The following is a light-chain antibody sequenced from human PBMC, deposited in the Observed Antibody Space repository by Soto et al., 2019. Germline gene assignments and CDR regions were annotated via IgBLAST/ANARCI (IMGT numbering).Light chain of an antibody. CDR2: DVS. J-gene: IGLJ2*01. Sequence: QSALTQPRSVSGSPGQSGTISCTGTSSDVGGYNYVSCYQQHPGKAPILMIYDVSKRPSGVHDRFSGSKSGNPASLTISGLQAEDEADYYCCSYAGSYTLVVFGGGTKLTVL. CDR1: SSDVGGYNY. CDR3: CSYAGSYTLVV. V-gene: IGLV2-11*01.